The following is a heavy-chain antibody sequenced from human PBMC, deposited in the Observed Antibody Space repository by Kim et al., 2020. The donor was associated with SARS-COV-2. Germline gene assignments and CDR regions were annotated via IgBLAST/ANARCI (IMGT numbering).Heavy chain of an antibody. CDR3: ARVTSGSYDAFDI. D-gene: IGHD1-26*01. J-gene: IGHJ3*02. V-gene: IGHV4-61*01. CDR1: GGSVSSGSYY. Sequence: SETLSPTCTVSGGSVSSGSYYWSWIRQPPGKGLEWIGYIYYSGSTNYNPSLKSRVTISVDTSKNQFSLKLSSVTAADTAVYYCARVTSGSYDAFDIWGQGTMVTVSS. CDR2: IYYSGST.